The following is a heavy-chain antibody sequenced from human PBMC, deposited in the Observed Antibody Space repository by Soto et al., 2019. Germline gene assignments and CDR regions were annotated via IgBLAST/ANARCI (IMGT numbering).Heavy chain of an antibody. CDR3: ARVERGTATTVVDAFDI. J-gene: IGHJ3*02. Sequence: EILSLTCAVYGGFVTSGSHYWSWIRQPPGKGLEWIGEMSHSGGTHFNPSLKSRVTISVDTSKNQFTLKMSSVTAADTALYYCARVERGTATTVVDAFDIWGPGTMVTVS. V-gene: IGHV4-34*01. CDR1: GGFVTSGSHY. D-gene: IGHD1-1*01. CDR2: MSHSGGT.